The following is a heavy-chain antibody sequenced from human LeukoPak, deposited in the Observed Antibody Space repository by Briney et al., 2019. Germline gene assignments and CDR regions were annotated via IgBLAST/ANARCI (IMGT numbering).Heavy chain of an antibody. D-gene: IGHD6-19*01. CDR2: ISGSGGST. Sequence: PGGSLRLSCAASGFTFSSYAMSWVRQAPGKGLEWVSAISGSGGSTYYADSVKGRFTISRDNSKNTLYLQMNSLRAEDTAVYYCAKETGYSSGEIKRGQYYFDYWGQGTLVTVSS. CDR3: AKETGYSSGEIKRGQYYFDY. CDR1: GFTFSSYA. J-gene: IGHJ4*02. V-gene: IGHV3-23*01.